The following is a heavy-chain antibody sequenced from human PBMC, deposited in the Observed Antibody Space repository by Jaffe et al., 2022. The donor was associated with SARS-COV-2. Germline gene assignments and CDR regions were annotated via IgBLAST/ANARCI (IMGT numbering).Heavy chain of an antibody. CDR3: ARDRDSSSDY. D-gene: IGHD6-13*01. V-gene: IGHV3-21*06. CDR1: GFTFNIYT. J-gene: IGHJ4*02. CDR2: IRSDGTYM. Sequence: EVQLVESGGGLVKPGGSLRLSCAASGFTFNIYTLNWVRQAPGKGLEWVSSIRSDGTYMYYADSVKGRFIISRDNAKNSLFLQMNSLRADDTAVYYCARDRDSSSDYWGQGTLVTVSS.